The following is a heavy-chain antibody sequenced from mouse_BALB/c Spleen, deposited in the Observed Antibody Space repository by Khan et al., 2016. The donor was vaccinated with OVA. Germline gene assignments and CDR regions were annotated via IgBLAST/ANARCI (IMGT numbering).Heavy chain of an antibody. CDR2: ISSGSSP. Sequence: EVELVESGGGLVKPGGSLKLSCAASGFTFSNYAMSWVRQTPEKRLEWVASISSGSSPYYPDSVKGRLTISRDNARNILYLQMSSLRSEDTAMYDCASDYWFAYGGQGTLVTVSA. J-gene: IGHJ3*01. CDR1: GFTFSNYA. V-gene: IGHV5-6-5*01. CDR3: ASDYWFAY. D-gene: IGHD2-13*01.